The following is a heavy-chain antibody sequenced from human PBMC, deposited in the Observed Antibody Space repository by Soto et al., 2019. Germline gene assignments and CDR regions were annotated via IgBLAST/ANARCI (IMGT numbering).Heavy chain of an antibody. CDR2: INHSGST. V-gene: IGHV4-34*01. CDR1: GGSFSGYY. D-gene: IGHD2-8*01. J-gene: IGHJ6*02. CDR3: ARGSPRTNGAPRLSYYYGMDV. Sequence: NPSETLSLTCAVYGGSFSGYYWTWIRQPPGKGLEWIGEINHSGSTNYNPSLKSRVTISVDTSKNQFSLKLSSVTAADTAVYYCARGSPRTNGAPRLSYYYGMDVWGQGTTVTVSS.